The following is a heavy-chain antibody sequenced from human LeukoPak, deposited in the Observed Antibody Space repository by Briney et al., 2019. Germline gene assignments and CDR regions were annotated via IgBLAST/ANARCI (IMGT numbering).Heavy chain of an antibody. D-gene: IGHD6-13*01. Sequence: GGSLRLSCAASGFTVSSNYMSWVRQAPGKGLEWVSVIYSGGSTYYADSVKGRFTISRDNSKNTLYLQMNRLRAEDTAVYYCAREGTAAATGVYYYGMDVWGQGTTVTVSS. CDR1: GFTVSSNY. V-gene: IGHV3-53*01. J-gene: IGHJ6*02. CDR3: AREGTAAATGVYYYGMDV. CDR2: IYSGGST.